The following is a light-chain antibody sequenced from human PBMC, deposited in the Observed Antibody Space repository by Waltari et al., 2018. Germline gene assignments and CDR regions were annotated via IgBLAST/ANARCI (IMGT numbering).Light chain of an antibody. Sequence: DIQMTQSPSTLSASVGDRVTITCRASQSISSWLAWYQQKPGKAPKLLIYDASSLERGVPSRFSDSGSGTEFTLTISSLQPDDFATYYCQQYNSYSPERTFGQGTKVEIK. J-gene: IGKJ1*01. CDR2: DAS. CDR3: QQYNSYSPERT. CDR1: QSISSW. V-gene: IGKV1-5*01.